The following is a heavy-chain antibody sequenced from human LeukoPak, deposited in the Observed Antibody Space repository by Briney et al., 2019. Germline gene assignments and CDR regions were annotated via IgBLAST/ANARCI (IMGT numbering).Heavy chain of an antibody. D-gene: IGHD5-18*01. CDR1: GGTFSSYA. Sequence: ASVKVSCKASGGTFSSYAISWVRQAPGQGLEWMGGIIPIFGTTNYAQKFQGRVTITADESTSTAYMELSSLRSEDTAVYYCARVDTVMVTDYWGQGILVTVSS. CDR3: ARVDTVMVTDY. CDR2: IIPIFGTT. V-gene: IGHV1-69*13. J-gene: IGHJ4*02.